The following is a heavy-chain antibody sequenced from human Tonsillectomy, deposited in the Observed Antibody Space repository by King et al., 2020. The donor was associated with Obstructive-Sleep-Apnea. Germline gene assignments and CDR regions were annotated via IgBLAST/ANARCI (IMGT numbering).Heavy chain of an antibody. J-gene: IGHJ4*02. Sequence: VQLVESGAEVKKPGESLKISCKGSGYSFTSYWIGWVRQMPGKGLEWMGIIYPGDSDTRYSPSFQGQVTISADKSISTAYLQWSSLKASDTAMYYCARRAYYYDSSGYYGGGFDYWGQGTLVTVSS. CDR2: IYPGDSDT. CDR3: ARRAYYYDSSGYYGGGFDY. CDR1: GYSFTSYW. D-gene: IGHD3-22*01. V-gene: IGHV5-51*01.